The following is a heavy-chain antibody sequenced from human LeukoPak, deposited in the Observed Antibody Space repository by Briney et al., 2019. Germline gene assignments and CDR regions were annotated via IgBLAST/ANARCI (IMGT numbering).Heavy chain of an antibody. J-gene: IGHJ4*02. Sequence: GPLRLSCAASGFTFSSYWMHWVRQAPGKGLVWVSRLNSDGSSTSYADSVKGRFTISRDNAKNTLYLQMNSLRAEDTAVYYCARSSRGDAINFDYWGQGTLVTVSS. CDR1: GFTFSSYW. CDR2: LNSDGSST. V-gene: IGHV3-74*01. CDR3: ARSSRGDAINFDY. D-gene: IGHD2-21*02.